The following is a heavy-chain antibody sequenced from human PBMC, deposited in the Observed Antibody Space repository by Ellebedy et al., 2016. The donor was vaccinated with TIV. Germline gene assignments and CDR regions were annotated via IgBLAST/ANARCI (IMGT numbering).Heavy chain of an antibody. J-gene: IGHJ4*02. CDR1: GFSLDNYG. Sequence: GGSLRLSXIASGFSLDNYGMHWVRQAPGKGLEWVSGISYNSGTRGYADSVKGRFTISRDNAKKSLYLQMNNLRIEDTALYYCAKDGATGSGSWYPFDLWGQGTLVTVSS. CDR3: AKDGATGSGSWYPFDL. D-gene: IGHD6-13*01. V-gene: IGHV3-9*01. CDR2: ISYNSGTR.